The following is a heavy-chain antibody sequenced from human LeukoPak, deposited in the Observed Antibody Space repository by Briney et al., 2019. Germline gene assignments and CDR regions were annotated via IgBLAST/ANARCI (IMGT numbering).Heavy chain of an antibody. CDR3: ARSGIGYCSSTSCLTYFDY. Sequence: SETLSLTCTVSGGSISSYYWSWIRQPPGKGLEWIGYIYYSGSTNYNPSLKSRVTISVDTSKNQFSLKLSSVTAADTAVYYCARSGIGYCSSTSCLTYFDYWGQGTLVTVSS. V-gene: IGHV4-59*08. J-gene: IGHJ4*02. D-gene: IGHD2-2*01. CDR1: GGSISSYY. CDR2: IYYSGST.